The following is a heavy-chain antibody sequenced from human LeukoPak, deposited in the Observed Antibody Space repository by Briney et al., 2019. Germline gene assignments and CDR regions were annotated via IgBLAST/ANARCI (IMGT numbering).Heavy chain of an antibody. CDR2: IKEEGSDK. CDR3: ARVLTGRCTGSPCYPVFDL. V-gene: IGHV3-7*01. J-gene: IGHJ4*02. D-gene: IGHD2-8*02. CDR1: LFTFCIPC. Sequence: GGCLRLSPVASLFTFCIPCVSWVRQTLGRGREMGVNIKEEGSDKYYVDYVKRRFTVSRENAVNSLFLQVNSLRVDNTAIYYCARVLTGRCTGSPCYPVFDLWGQGTLVTVSS.